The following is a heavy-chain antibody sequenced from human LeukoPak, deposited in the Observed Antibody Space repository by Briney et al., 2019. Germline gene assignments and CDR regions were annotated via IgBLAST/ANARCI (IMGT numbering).Heavy chain of an antibody. V-gene: IGHV4-4*07. CDR3: AREDSAAYCTSTNCFGFDY. J-gene: IGHJ4*02. CDR1: GGSIINYH. CDR2: IHSSGAT. D-gene: IGHD2-2*01. Sequence: SETLSPTCTVSGGSIINYHWSWIRQPAGKGLEWIGRIHSSGATDYSPSLKSRVTISLDKSKSHFSLKLSSVTAADTAIYYCAREDSAAYCTSTNCFGFDYWGQGTLVTASS.